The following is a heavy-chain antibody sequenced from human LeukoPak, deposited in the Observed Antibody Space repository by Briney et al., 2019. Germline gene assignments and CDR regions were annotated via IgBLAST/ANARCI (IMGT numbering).Heavy chain of an antibody. D-gene: IGHD2-2*02. CDR2: ISGNNGYT. J-gene: IGHJ4*02. CDR3: ARDRMGSDQLLYVR. V-gene: IGHV1-18*01. CDR1: VYTFTSYG. Sequence: ASVKVSCKASVYTFTSYGISWVRQAHGQGLEWMGWISGNNGYTKYAQKLQGRVTMTTDTSTSTAYMELRSLRSDDTAVYYCARDRMGSDQLLYVRRGQGTLVTVSS.